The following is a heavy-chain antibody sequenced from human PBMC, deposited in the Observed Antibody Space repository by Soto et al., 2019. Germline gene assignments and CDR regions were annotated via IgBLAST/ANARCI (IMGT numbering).Heavy chain of an antibody. CDR2: IKSKTDGGTT. CDR3: TTWLPYYYGMDV. Sequence: EVQLVESGGGLVKPGGSLRISCAASGFTFSNAWMSWVRQAPGKGLEWVGRIKSKTDGGTTDYAAPGKGRFNISRDDSKNSLYLQMNSLKTEDTAVYYCTTWLPYYYGMDVWAQETTVTESS. CDR1: GFTFSNAW. D-gene: IGHD5-12*01. J-gene: IGHJ6*02. V-gene: IGHV3-15*01.